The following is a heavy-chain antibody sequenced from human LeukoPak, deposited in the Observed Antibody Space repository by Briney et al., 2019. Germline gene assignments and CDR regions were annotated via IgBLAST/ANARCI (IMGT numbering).Heavy chain of an antibody. Sequence: ASVKVSCKASGHTFTGYYMHWVRQAPGQGLEWMGRINPSSGGTNYAQKFQGRVTMTRDTSISTAYMELSRLRSDDTAVYYCARSREIVVVTAIFDYWGQGTLVTVSS. CDR1: GHTFTGYY. D-gene: IGHD2-21*02. J-gene: IGHJ4*02. CDR3: ARSREIVVVTAIFDY. CDR2: INPSSGGT. V-gene: IGHV1-2*06.